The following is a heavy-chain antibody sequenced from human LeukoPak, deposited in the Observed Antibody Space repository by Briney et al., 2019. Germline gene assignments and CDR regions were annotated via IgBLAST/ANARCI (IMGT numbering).Heavy chain of an antibody. CDR2: SSANGGST. CDR3: VNQNSGWVY. Sequence: SGGSQRLSCSASGFTFSTRPMHWVRQAPGKGLEYVSGSSANGGSTYYADSVKGRFIISRDNSRNTVYLQMSSLRPEDTAVYYCVNQNSGWVYLGQGTLVTVSS. J-gene: IGHJ4*02. D-gene: IGHD6-19*01. CDR1: GFTFSTRP. V-gene: IGHV3-64D*06.